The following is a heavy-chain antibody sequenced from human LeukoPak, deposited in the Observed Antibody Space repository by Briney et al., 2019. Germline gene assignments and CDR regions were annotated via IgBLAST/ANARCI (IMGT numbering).Heavy chain of an antibody. V-gene: IGHV3-48*01. CDR2: ITGNSHTI. CDR1: GFTFNTYS. J-gene: IGHJ4*02. D-gene: IGHD3-9*01. Sequence: GGSLRLSCEASGFTFNTYSMNWVRQAPVKGLEWVSYITGNSHTIYYADSVTTRFTISRDNAKNSLHLQMNSLRAEDKAVYYCARDMGIVTGYYVDYWGQGTLVTVSS. CDR3: ARDMGIVTGYYVDY.